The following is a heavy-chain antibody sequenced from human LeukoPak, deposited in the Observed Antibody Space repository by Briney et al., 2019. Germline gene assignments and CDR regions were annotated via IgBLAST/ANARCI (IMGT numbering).Heavy chain of an antibody. CDR3: ARDLRGSGNYEFHY. CDR1: GFTFSSYW. V-gene: IGHV3-7*01. Sequence: GGSLRLSCAASGFTFSSYWMNWVRQAPGKGLEWVANIKQDGSEKYYVDSVKGRFTISRDNAKNSLYLQMNSLRAEDTAVYYCARDLRGSGNYEFHYWGQGTLVTVSS. D-gene: IGHD3-10*01. CDR2: IKQDGSEK. J-gene: IGHJ4*02.